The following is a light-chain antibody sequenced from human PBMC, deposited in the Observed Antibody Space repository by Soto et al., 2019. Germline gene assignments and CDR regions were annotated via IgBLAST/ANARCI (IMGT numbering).Light chain of an antibody. J-gene: IGKJ1*01. CDR2: GTS. CDR1: QSISSW. Sequence: DIQMTQSPSTLSASVGDRVTITCRASQSISSWLAWYQQKPGKAPNLLIYGTSGLQSGVPSRFSGSGSGTDFTLTITSLQREDFATYYCQQSYSSSWTFGQGTKVDI. CDR3: QQSYSSSWT. V-gene: IGKV1-39*01.